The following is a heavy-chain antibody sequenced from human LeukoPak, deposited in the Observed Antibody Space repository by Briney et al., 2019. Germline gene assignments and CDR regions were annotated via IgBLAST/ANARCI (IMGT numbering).Heavy chain of an antibody. D-gene: IGHD3-10*01. CDR2: ITSSGRYI. Sequence: PGGSLRLSCAASGFTFSSYWMSWVRQAPGKGLEWVSSITSSGRYILYADSVRGRFTISRDNANNSLYLEIKSLRTEDTAVYYCARGGSVDAFDIWGQGTMVTVSS. V-gene: IGHV3-21*01. J-gene: IGHJ3*02. CDR3: ARGGSVDAFDI. CDR1: GFTFSSYW.